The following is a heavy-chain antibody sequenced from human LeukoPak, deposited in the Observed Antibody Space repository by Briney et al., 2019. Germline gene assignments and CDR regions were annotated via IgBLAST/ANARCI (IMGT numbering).Heavy chain of an antibody. Sequence: GESLKISCKGSGYSFTSYWIGWVRQMPGKGLEWMGIIYPGDSDTRYSPSFQGQVTISADKSISTAYLQWSSLKASDTAMYYCARSQAPYYDFWSGYYEGYGMDVWGQGATVTVSS. CDR1: GYSFTSYW. CDR3: ARSQAPYYDFWSGYYEGYGMDV. CDR2: IYPGDSDT. D-gene: IGHD3-3*01. J-gene: IGHJ6*02. V-gene: IGHV5-51*01.